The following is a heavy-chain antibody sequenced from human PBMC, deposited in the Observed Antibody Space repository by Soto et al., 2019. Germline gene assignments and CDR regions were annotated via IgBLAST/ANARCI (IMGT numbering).Heavy chain of an antibody. CDR2: ISSSSSYI. V-gene: IGHV3-21*01. Sequence: EVQLVESGGGLVKPGGSLRLSCAASGFTFSSYSMNWVRQAPGKGLEWVSSISSSSSYIYYADSVKGRFTISRDNAKNSLYLQMNSLRDEDTAVYYCAKVGIITGDRGWFDPWGQGTLVTVSS. D-gene: IGHD7-27*01. CDR3: AKVGIITGDRGWFDP. J-gene: IGHJ5*02. CDR1: GFTFSSYS.